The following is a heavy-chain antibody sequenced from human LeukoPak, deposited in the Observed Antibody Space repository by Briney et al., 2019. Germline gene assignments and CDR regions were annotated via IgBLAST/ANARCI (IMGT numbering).Heavy chain of an antibody. CDR3: AHGPDWAAAPYYFDY. CDR2: INHSGST. Sequence: PSETLSLTCAVYGGSFSGYHWNWIRQPPGKGLEWIGKINHSGSTNYNPSLKSRVTMSVDTSKNQFSLKLTSVTAAGTAVYYYAHGPDWAAAPYYFDYWGQGTLVTVSS. V-gene: IGHV4-34*01. J-gene: IGHJ4*02. CDR1: GGSFSGYH. D-gene: IGHD6-13*01.